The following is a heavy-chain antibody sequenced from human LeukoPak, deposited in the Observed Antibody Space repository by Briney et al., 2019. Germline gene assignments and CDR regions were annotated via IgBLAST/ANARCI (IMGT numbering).Heavy chain of an antibody. CDR2: IWYDGSNK. J-gene: IGHJ6*03. CDR1: GFTFSGYG. Sequence: PGRSLRLSCAASGFTFSGYGMPWVRQAPGKGLEWVAVIWYDGSNKYYADSVKGRFTISRENSKNTLYLQMNSLRAEDTAVYFCAKDSYCSGGSCYGAYYYYMDVWGKGTTVTVSS. D-gene: IGHD2-15*01. CDR3: AKDSYCSGGSCYGAYYYYMDV. V-gene: IGHV3-33*06.